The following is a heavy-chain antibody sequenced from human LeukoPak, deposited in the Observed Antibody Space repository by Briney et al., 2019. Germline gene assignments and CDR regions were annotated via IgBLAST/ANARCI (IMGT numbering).Heavy chain of an antibody. D-gene: IGHD7-27*01. V-gene: IGHV3-48*01. CDR1: GFTFSTYS. Sequence: GGSLRLSCAVSGFTFSTYSVNWVRQAPGKGLEWVSYIRSSSSTIWYADSVKGRFTISSDNAKSSLYLEMSSLRAEDTAVYFCARDHRWGFDYWGQGTLVTVSS. J-gene: IGHJ4*02. CDR3: ARDHRWGFDY. CDR2: IRSSSSTI.